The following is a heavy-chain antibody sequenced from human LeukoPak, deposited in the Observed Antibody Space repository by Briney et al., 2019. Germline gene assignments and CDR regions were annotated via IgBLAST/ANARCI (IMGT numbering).Heavy chain of an antibody. CDR1: GFTFSSYA. CDR3: AKFRGDFWSGFFHDY. CDR2: ISGSGGST. Sequence: PGGSLRLSCAASGFTFSSYAMSWVRQAQGKGLEWVSAISGSGGSTYYADSVKGRFTISRDNSKNTLYLQMNSLRAEDTAVYYCAKFRGDFWSGFFHDYWGQGTLVTVSS. V-gene: IGHV3-23*01. J-gene: IGHJ4*02. D-gene: IGHD3-3*01.